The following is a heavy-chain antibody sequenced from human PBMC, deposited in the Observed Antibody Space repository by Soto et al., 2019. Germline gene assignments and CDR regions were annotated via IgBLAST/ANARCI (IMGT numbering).Heavy chain of an antibody. V-gene: IGHV3-53*01. CDR2: LYDVDGT. CDR1: GLTVSGKKY. D-gene: IGHD1-1*01. J-gene: IGHJ3*01. Sequence: DVQLVESGGGLIQPGESLRLSCAAFGLTVSGKKYVAWVRQAPGKGLAWISALYDVDGTYYADSVKGRFTPSSDSSKPTVYLQMNGLRPDDTAVYYCASWHEREHAYDVWGRGTTVTVSS. CDR3: ASWHEREHAYDV.